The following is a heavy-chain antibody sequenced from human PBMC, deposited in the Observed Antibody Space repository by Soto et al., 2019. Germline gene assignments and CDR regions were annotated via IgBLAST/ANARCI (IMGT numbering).Heavy chain of an antibody. J-gene: IGHJ5*02. Sequence: EVQLVESGGGLVQPGGSLRLSCAASGFTFSSYWMHWVRQAPGKGLVWVSRINSDGSSTSYADSVKGRFTISRDNAKNTLYLQMNSLRAEDTAVYYCARMGVVVPAAMPGWGWFDPWGQGTLVTVSS. V-gene: IGHV3-74*01. CDR3: ARMGVVVPAAMPGWGWFDP. D-gene: IGHD2-2*01. CDR1: GFTFSSYW. CDR2: INSDGSST.